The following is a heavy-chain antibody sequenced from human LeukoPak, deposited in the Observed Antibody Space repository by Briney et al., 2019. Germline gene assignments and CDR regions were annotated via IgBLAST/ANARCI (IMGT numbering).Heavy chain of an antibody. CDR3: ARLYSDHLTGPGY. J-gene: IGHJ4*02. CDR1: GYGFTTFA. V-gene: IGHV7-4-1*02. Sequence: PRASVKVSCKASGYGFTTFALTWVRQAPGQGLEWMGWINTHTGRPSYAQDFTGRFVFSLDTSVSTAYLQINRLKADDTALYYCARLYSDHLTGPGYWGQGTLVTVSS. D-gene: IGHD3-9*01. CDR2: INTHTGRP.